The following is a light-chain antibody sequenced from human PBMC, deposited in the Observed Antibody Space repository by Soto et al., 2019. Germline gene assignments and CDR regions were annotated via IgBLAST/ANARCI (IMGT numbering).Light chain of an antibody. V-gene: IGKV3-15*01. J-gene: IGKJ5*01. CDR1: QSVSNY. Sequence: EILMTQSPATLSVSPGERATLSCRASQSVSNYLAWYQQIPGQPPRLLIYGASTRATGIPDRFSGSGSETDFTLTISSLQPEDFATYYCQQANSFPITFGQGTRLEIK. CDR2: GAS. CDR3: QQANSFPIT.